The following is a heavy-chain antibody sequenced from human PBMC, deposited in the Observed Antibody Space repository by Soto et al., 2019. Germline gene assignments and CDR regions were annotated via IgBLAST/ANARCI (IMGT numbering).Heavy chain of an antibody. CDR2: ISSSGSTI. D-gene: IGHD5-12*01. CDR1: GFTFSDYY. Sequence: SGGSLRLSCAASGFTFSDYYMNWIRQAPGKGLEWVSYISSSGSTIYYADSVKGRFTISRDNAKNSLYLQMNSLRAEDTAVYYCARDFGDIVATDWSYFDYWGQGTLVTSPQ. V-gene: IGHV3-11*01. J-gene: IGHJ4*02. CDR3: ARDFGDIVATDWSYFDY.